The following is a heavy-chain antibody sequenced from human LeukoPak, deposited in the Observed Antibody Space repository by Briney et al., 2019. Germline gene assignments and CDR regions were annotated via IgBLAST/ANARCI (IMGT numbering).Heavy chain of an antibody. V-gene: IGHV1-18*01. Sequence: ASVKVSCKASGGTFSSYAISWVRQAPGQGLEWMGWISAYNGNTNYAQKLQGRVTMTTDTSTSTAHMELRSLRSDDTAVYYCARRENDYWGQGTLVTVSS. CDR3: ARRENDY. CDR1: GGTFSSYA. CDR2: ISAYNGNT. J-gene: IGHJ4*02.